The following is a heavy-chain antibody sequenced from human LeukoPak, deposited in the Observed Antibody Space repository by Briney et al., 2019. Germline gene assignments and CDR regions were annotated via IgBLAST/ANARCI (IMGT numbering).Heavy chain of an antibody. CDR3: ARPSPPGDGYNPCDY. D-gene: IGHD5-24*01. CDR1: GFTFHNFA. V-gene: IGHV3-30*04. J-gene: IGHJ4*02. CDR2: ISNDERNK. Sequence: PERSLRLSCEASGFTFHNFAMHWVSQAPGKGLEWVAVISNDERNKYYTDSVKGRFTISRDNSKNTVYLQMNSLRPEDTAMYYCARPSPPGDGYNPCDYWGPGALVIVSS.